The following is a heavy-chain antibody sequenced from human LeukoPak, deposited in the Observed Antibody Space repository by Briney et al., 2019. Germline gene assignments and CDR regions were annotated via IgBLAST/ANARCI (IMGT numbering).Heavy chain of an antibody. CDR1: GYTFTSYY. D-gene: IGHD6-13*01. V-gene: IGHV1-69*13. Sequence: SVKVSCKASGYTFTSYYIHWVRQAPGQGLEWMGGIIPIFGTANYAQKFQGRVTITADESTSTAYMELSSLRSEDTAVYYCARGSSSWYWGDNWFDPWGQGTLVTVSS. J-gene: IGHJ5*02. CDR3: ARGSSSWYWGDNWFDP. CDR2: IIPIFGTA.